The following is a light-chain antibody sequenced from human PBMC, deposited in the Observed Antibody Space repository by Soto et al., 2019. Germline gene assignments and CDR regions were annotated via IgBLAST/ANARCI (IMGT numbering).Light chain of an antibody. CDR3: QQYSIFSRT. CDR2: DAS. CDR1: QTISSW. J-gene: IGKJ1*01. Sequence: IVTITCRASQTISSWLAWYQQKPGKAPELLIYDASTLESGVPSRFSGSGSGTEFSLTISSLQPDDFATFYCQQYSIFSRTFGQGTKVDIK. V-gene: IGKV1-5*01.